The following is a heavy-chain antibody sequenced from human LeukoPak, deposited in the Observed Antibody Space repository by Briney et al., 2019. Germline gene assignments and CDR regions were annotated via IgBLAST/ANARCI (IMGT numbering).Heavy chain of an antibody. V-gene: IGHV4-34*01. CDR3: ARSKREYYYDSSGLLDY. CDR1: GGSFSGYY. CDR2: INHSGST. D-gene: IGHD3-22*01. Sequence: SETLSLTCAVYGGSFSGYYWSWIRQPPGKGLEWIGEINHSGSTNYNPSLKSRVTISVDKSKNQFSLKLSSVTAADTAVYYCARSKREYYYDSSGLLDYWGQGTLVTVSS. J-gene: IGHJ4*02.